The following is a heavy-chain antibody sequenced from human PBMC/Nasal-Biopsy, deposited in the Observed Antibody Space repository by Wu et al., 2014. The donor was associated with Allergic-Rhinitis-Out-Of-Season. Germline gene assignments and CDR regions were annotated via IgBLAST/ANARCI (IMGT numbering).Heavy chain of an antibody. D-gene: IGHD6-19*01. Sequence: TLSLTCTVSGGSISTYYWSWIRQPAGKGLELIGRIYSSGSTTYNPSLKSRVTMSIDTSKNQFSLKLSSVTAADTAVYYCAREGQPWLNGNFDAWGQGTLVTVSS. CDR2: IYSSGST. CDR3: AREGQPWLNGNFDA. J-gene: IGHJ4*02. CDR1: GGSISTYY. V-gene: IGHV4-4*07.